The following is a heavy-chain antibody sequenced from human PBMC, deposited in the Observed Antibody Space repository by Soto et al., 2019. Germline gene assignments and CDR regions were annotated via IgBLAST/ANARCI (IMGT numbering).Heavy chain of an antibody. D-gene: IGHD3-22*01. CDR1: GHTFTGYY. CDR2: INPNSGGT. CDR3: ARPVYDSSGYYPNWFDP. Sequence: ASLKVSCKASGHTFTGYYMHWVRQAPGQGLEWMGWINPNSGGTNYAQKFQGRVTMTRDTSISTAYMELSRLRSDDTAVYYCARPVYDSSGYYPNWFDPWGQGTLVTVSS. V-gene: IGHV1-2*02. J-gene: IGHJ5*02.